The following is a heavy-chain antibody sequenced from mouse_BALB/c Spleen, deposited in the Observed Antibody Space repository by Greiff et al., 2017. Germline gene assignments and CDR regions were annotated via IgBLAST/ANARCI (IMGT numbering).Heavy chain of an antibody. Sequence: EVQRVESGPGLVKPSQSLSLTCTVTGYSITSDYAWNWIRQFPGNKLEWMGYISYSGSTSYNPSLKSRISITRDTSKNQFFLQLNSVTTEDTATYYCARGDGNYIYYAMDYWGQGTSVTVSS. D-gene: IGHD2-1*01. CDR3: ARGDGNYIYYAMDY. V-gene: IGHV3-2*02. CDR1: GYSITSDYA. CDR2: ISYSGST. J-gene: IGHJ4*01.